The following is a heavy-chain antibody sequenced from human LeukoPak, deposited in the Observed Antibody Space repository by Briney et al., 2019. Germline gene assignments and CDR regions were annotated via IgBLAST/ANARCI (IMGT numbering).Heavy chain of an antibody. CDR2: ITWDGGST. D-gene: IGHD3-10*01. Sequence: GGSLRLSCAASGFTFDDYTMHWVRQAPGKGLEWVSPITWDGGSTYYADSVKGRFTISRDNSKNSLYLQMNSLRTEDTALYYCAKGKNTGSYLSHVDYWGQGTLVTVSS. J-gene: IGHJ4*02. CDR1: GFTFDDYT. V-gene: IGHV3-43*01. CDR3: AKGKNTGSYLSHVDY.